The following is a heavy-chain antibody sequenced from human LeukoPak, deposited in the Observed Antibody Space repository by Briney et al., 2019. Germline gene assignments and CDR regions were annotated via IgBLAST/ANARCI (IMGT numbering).Heavy chain of an antibody. D-gene: IGHD3-22*01. CDR2: IYYSGST. J-gene: IGHJ4*02. CDR3: ARGTYYYDSSGYYQYYFDY. V-gene: IGHV4-39*01. CDR1: GGSISSSSYY. Sequence: PSETLSLTCTVSGGSISSSSYYWGWIRQPPGKGLEWIGSIYYSGSTYYNPSLKSRVTISVDTSKNQFSLKLSSVTAADTAVYYCARGTYYYDSSGYYQYYFDYWGQGTLVTVSS.